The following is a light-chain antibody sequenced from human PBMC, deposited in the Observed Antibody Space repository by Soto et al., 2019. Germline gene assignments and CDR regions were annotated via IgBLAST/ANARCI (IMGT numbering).Light chain of an antibody. CDR2: EVN. CDR1: NSDIGGYNY. V-gene: IGLV2-14*01. CDR3: SSYTTSSTLV. Sequence: QSALTQPASVSGSPGQSITISCIGTNSDIGGYNYVSWYQQHPGKAPKVMIYEVNNRPPGVSNRFSGSKSGNTASLTISGLQAEDEADYYCSSYTTSSTLVFGGGTKLTVL. J-gene: IGLJ2*01.